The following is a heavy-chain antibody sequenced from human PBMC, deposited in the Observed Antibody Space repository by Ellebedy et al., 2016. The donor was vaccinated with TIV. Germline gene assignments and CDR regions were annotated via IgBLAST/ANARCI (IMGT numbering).Heavy chain of an antibody. CDR1: GGSISSYY. CDR2: IYYSGST. V-gene: IGHV4-59*01. D-gene: IGHD1-14*01. Sequence: MPGGSLRLSCTVSGGSISSYYWSWIRQPPGKGLEWIGYIYYSGSTNYNPSLKSRVTISVDTSKNQFSLKLSSVTAADTAVYYCARDDIAGQYYYGMDVWGQGTTVTVSS. J-gene: IGHJ6*02. CDR3: ARDDIAGQYYYGMDV.